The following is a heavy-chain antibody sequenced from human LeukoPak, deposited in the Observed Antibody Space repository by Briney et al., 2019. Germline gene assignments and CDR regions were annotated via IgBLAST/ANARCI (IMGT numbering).Heavy chain of an antibody. CDR3: AKTSTGVGYYYGMDV. CDR1: GFTFSSYA. J-gene: IGHJ6*02. Sequence: GGSLRLSCAASGFTFSSYAMSWVRQAPGKGLEWVSTISGSGGSTYYADSVKGRFTISRDNSKNTLYLQMNSLRAEDTAVYYCAKTSTGVGYYYGMDVWGQGTTVTDSS. V-gene: IGHV3-23*01. CDR2: ISGSGGST. D-gene: IGHD3-10*01.